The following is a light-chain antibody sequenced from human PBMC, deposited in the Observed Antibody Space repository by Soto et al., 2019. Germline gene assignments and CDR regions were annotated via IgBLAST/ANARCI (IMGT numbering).Light chain of an antibody. CDR1: QSVSSSY. J-gene: IGKJ1*01. CDR3: HQYGSSPRT. Sequence: EIVFTQSPCTLSLSPGERATLSCRASQSVSSSYLAWYQQKPGQAPRLLIYGASSGATGIPDRFSGSGSGTDFTLAISRLEPEDFAVYYCHQYGSSPRTFGQGTKVDIK. V-gene: IGKV3-20*01. CDR2: GAS.